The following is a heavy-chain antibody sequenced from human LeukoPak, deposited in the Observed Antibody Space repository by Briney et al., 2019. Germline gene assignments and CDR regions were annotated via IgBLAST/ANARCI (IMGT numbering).Heavy chain of an antibody. CDR2: IKQDGSQK. CDR3: ARDPTVTNFHDAFDV. J-gene: IGHJ3*01. Sequence: PGGSLRLSCAASGFTFSSYWMSWVRQAPGKGPEWVATIKQDGSQKEYVDSVKGRFTISRDNAKNSLYLQMNSLRAEDTAVYYCARDPTVTNFHDAFDVWGQGTMVTVSS. V-gene: IGHV3-7*05. D-gene: IGHD4-17*01. CDR1: GFTFSSYW.